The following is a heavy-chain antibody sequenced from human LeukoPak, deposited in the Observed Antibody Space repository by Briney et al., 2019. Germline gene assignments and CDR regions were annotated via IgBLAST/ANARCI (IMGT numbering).Heavy chain of an antibody. V-gene: IGHV4-38-2*01. CDR3: ARQHYYDSSGFYPPATRVYYYYYYMDV. D-gene: IGHD3-22*01. CDR2: FYHSGST. Sequence: SETLSLTXAVSGYSISSGYYWGWIRQPPGKGLQWIGSFYHSGSTYYNPSLRSRVTISVDTSKNQFSLELSSVTAADTAVYYCARQHYYDSSGFYPPATRVYYYYYYMDVCGKGTTVTVSS. CDR1: GYSISSGYY. J-gene: IGHJ6*03.